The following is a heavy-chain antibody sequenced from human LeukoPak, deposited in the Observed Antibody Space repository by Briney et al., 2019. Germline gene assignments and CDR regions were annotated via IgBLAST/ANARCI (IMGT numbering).Heavy chain of an antibody. Sequence: GGSLRLSCAASGFTFSSYAMSWVRQAPGKGLEWVSAISGSGGSTYHADSVKGRFTISRDNSKNTLYLQMNSLRAEDTAVYYCAKGRKGIAVWFGWFDPWGQGTLVTVSS. J-gene: IGHJ5*02. CDR1: GFTFSSYA. V-gene: IGHV3-23*01. CDR3: AKGRKGIAVWFGWFDP. CDR2: ISGSGGST. D-gene: IGHD6-19*01.